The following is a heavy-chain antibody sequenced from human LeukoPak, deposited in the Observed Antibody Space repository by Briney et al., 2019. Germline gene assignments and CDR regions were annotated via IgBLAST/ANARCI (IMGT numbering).Heavy chain of an antibody. V-gene: IGHV3-7*01. D-gene: IGHD3-3*01. CDR1: RFTLSTYW. CDR2: LKQDGSQE. CDR3: ARGVPYDSWSGPHYSDY. J-gene: IGHJ4*02. Sequence: GGSLRLSCAASRFTLSTYWMSWVRQAAVKGLEWVAHLKQDGSQEYYVDSVKGRFTISRDSAKNSLYLQMNSLRAEDTAVYYCARGVPYDSWSGPHYSDYWGQGTLVTVSS.